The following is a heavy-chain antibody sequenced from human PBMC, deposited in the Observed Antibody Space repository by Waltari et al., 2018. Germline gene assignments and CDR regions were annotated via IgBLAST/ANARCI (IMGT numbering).Heavy chain of an antibody. CDR1: GGSISSGAYS. J-gene: IGHJ4*02. V-gene: IGHV4-30-2*01. Sequence: QLQLQESGSRPVKPSQTLSLTCAVSGGSISSGAYSWSWIRQPPGKGLEWIGYIYHSGTTYYNPSLKSRVTISVDRSKNQFSLKLSSVTAADTAVYYCARGRGYDSDHFDYWGQGALSPSPQ. CDR2: IYHSGTT. D-gene: IGHD5-12*01. CDR3: ARGRGYDSDHFDY.